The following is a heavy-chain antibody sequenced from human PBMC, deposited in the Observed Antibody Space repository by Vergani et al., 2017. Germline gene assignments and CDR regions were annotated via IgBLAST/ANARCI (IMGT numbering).Heavy chain of an antibody. Sequence: EVQLLESGGGLVQPGGSLRLSCAASGFTFSSYAMSWVRQAPGKGLEWVSAISGSGGSTYYADSVKGRFTISRDNSKNTLYLQMHSLRAEDTAVYYCAKIIISVVVFSYFDYWGQGTLVTVSS. J-gene: IGHJ4*02. CDR1: GFTFSSYA. CDR3: AKIIISVVVFSYFDY. V-gene: IGHV3-23*01. CDR2: ISGSGGST. D-gene: IGHD2-21*01.